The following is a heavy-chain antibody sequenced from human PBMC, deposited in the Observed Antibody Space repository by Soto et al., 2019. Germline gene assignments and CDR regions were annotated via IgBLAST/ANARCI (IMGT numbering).Heavy chain of an antibody. V-gene: IGHV5-51*01. Sequence: GELLQIHCKGSGYSFSSYWIGWVRQMPGKGLEWMGIIYPGDSNTRYSPSFQGQVTISADRSISTAYLQWSSLKASDTTMYYCARRHYYDASDYYGYLGFDYWGQGALVTVSS. D-gene: IGHD3-22*01. J-gene: IGHJ4*03. CDR2: IYPGDSNT. CDR3: ARRHYYDASDYYGYLGFDY. CDR1: GYSFSSYW.